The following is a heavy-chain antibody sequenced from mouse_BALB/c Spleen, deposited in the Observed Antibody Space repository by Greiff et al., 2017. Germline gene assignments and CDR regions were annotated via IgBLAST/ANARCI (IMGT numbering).Heavy chain of an antibody. D-gene: IGHD2-10*02. CDR3: ARSREYGNYYAMDY. J-gene: IGHJ4*01. V-gene: IGHV1-7*01. CDR2: INPSTGYT. Sequence: VQLVESGAELAKPGASVKMSCKASGYTFTSYWMHWVKQRPGQGLEWIGYINPSTGYTEYNQKFKDKATLTADKSSSTAYMQLSSLTSEDSAVYYCARSREYGNYYAMDYWGQGTSVTVSS. CDR1: GYTFTSYW.